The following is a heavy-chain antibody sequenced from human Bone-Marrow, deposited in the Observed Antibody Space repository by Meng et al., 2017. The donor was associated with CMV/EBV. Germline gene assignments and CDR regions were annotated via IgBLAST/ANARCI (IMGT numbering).Heavy chain of an antibody. Sequence: GSLSSDGYYWSLLRQHPGKDLEWIGYIYYSGSTYYTPSLKSRVSISVDTSKNQFSLKLSSVTAADTAVYYCARVPSSRGGHNWLDPWGQGTLVTVSS. D-gene: IGHD3-10*01. CDR2: IYYSGST. CDR3: ARVPSSRGGHNWLDP. CDR1: GSLSSDGYY. J-gene: IGHJ5*02. V-gene: IGHV4-31*02.